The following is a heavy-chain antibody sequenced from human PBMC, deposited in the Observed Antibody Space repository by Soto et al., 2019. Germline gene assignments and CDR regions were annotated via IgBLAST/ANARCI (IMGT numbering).Heavy chain of an antibody. D-gene: IGHD3-3*01. J-gene: IGHJ6*03. Sequence: ASVKVSCKASGYTFTSYDINWVRQATGQGLEWMGWMNPNSGNTGYAQKFQGRVTMTRNTSISTAYMELSSLRSEDTAVYYCARGLRSEFLEWLTHYYYYYMDVWGKGTTVTVSS. CDR1: GYTFTSYD. V-gene: IGHV1-8*01. CDR2: MNPNSGNT. CDR3: ARGLRSEFLEWLTHYYYYYMDV.